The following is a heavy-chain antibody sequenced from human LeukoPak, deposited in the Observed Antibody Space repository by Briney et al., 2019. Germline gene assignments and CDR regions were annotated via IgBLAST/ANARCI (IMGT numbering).Heavy chain of an antibody. V-gene: IGHV6-1*01. J-gene: IGHJ6*02. CDR1: GDSVSSNSAA. CDR2: TYYRSKWYD. Sequence: SQTLSLTCAISGDSVSSNSAAWNWIRQSPSRGLEWLGRTYYRSKWYDDYAVSVKSRITINPDTSKNQFSLQLNSVTPEDTAVYYCAREVVVVATARLERSYYYYGMDVWGQGTTVTVSS. CDR3: AREVVVVATARLERSYYYYGMDV. D-gene: IGHD2-21*02.